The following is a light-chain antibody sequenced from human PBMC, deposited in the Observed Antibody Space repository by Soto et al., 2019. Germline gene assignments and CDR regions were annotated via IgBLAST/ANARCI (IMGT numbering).Light chain of an antibody. Sequence: SYELTQPPSVSVAPGQTARITCGGNNIGSKSVHWYQQKPGQAPVLVVFDDDDRPSGIPERFSGSNSGNTATLTISRVEAGDEADYYCQVWDSSSDLWVFGGGTQLTVL. J-gene: IGLJ3*02. CDR3: QVWDSSSDLWV. V-gene: IGLV3-21*02. CDR1: NIGSKS. CDR2: DDD.